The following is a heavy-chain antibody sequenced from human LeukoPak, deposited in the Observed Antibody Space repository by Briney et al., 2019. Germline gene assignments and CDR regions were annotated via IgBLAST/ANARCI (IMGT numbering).Heavy chain of an antibody. D-gene: IGHD6-19*01. CDR3: ARRWIAVAGIAFDI. CDR1: GGSISSSSYY. V-gene: IGHV4-39*01. Sequence: KPSETLSLTCTVSGGSISSSSYYWGWIRQPPGRGLEWIGSIYYRGSTYYNPSRKSRVTISVDTSKNQFSLKLSSVTAADTAVYYCARRWIAVAGIAFDIWGQGTMVTVSS. CDR2: IYYRGST. J-gene: IGHJ3*02.